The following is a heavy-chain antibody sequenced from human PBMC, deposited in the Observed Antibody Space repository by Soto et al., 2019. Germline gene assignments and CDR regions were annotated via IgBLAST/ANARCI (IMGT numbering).Heavy chain of an antibody. Sequence: GGSLRLSCAASGFSFTTYWMNWVRQAPGKGLEWVANIKPDGSGQYYLDSVKGRFAISRDNAKNSLYLQLNSLRADETAIYFCASEGRYMGAWDYWGQGNLVTVS. V-gene: IGHV3-7*03. J-gene: IGHJ4*02. CDR2: IKPDGSGQ. D-gene: IGHD5-12*01. CDR3: ASEGRYMGAWDY. CDR1: GFSFTTYW.